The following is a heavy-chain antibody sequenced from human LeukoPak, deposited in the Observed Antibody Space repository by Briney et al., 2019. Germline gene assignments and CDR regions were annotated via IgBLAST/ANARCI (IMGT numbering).Heavy chain of an antibody. CDR1: GFTFSSYA. V-gene: IGHV3-30-3*01. J-gene: IGHJ4*02. D-gene: IGHD1-26*01. CDR2: ISYDGSNK. Sequence: RSGGSLRLSCAASGFTFSSYAMHWVRQAPGKGLEWVAVISYDGSNKYYADSVKGRFTISRDNSKNTLYLQMNSLRAEDTAVYYCAKVGALVGAVDYWGQGTLVTVTS. CDR3: AKVGALVGAVDY.